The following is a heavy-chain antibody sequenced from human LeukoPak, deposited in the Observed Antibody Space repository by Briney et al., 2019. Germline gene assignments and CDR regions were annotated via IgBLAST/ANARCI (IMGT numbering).Heavy chain of an antibody. CDR3: ARVYSQYSSSSWDY. V-gene: IGHV1-2*06. J-gene: IGHJ4*02. Sequence: ASVKVSCKASGYTFTGYYMHWVRQAPGQGLEWMGRINPNSGGTNYAQKFQGRVTMTRDTSISTAYMELSRLRSDDTAVYYCARVYSQYSSSSWDYWGQGTLVTVSS. D-gene: IGHD6-6*01. CDR2: INPNSGGT. CDR1: GYTFTGYY.